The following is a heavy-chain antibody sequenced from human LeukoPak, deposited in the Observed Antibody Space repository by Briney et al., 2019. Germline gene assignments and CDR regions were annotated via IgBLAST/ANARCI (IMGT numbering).Heavy chain of an antibody. V-gene: IGHV4-39*01. CDR1: GGSISRSSYY. CDR2: IYYSGST. J-gene: IGHJ4*02. Sequence: SETLSLTCTVSGGSISRSSYYWGWIRQPPGKGLEWIGSIYYSGSTYYNPSLKSRVTISVDTSKNQFSLKLSSVTAADTAVYYCARVPRYNKTFDYWGQGTLVTVSS. CDR3: ARVPRYNKTFDY. D-gene: IGHD1-1*01.